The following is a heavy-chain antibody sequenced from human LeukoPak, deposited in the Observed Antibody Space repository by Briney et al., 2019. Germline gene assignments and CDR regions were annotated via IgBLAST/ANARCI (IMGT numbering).Heavy chain of an antibody. CDR1: GGSFSGYY. V-gene: IGHV4-34*01. CDR3: ASSDYDFWSGYYTGALSYYMDV. D-gene: IGHD3-3*01. J-gene: IGHJ6*03. Sequence: PSETLSLTCAVYGGSFSGYYWSWIRQPPGKGLEWIGEINHSGSTNYSPSLKSRVTISVDTSKNQFSLKLSSVTAADTAVYYCASSDYDFWSGYYTGALSYYMDVWGKGTTVTVSS. CDR2: INHSGST.